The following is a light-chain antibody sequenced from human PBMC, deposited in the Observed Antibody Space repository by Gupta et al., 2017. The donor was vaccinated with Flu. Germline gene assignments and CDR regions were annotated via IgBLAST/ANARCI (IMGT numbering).Light chain of an antibody. Sequence: QSVLTQPPSASGTPGQRVTSPCSGRSSNIGTNTVTWYQQLPGTAPKLLIYSINQRPSGVPDRFSSSKSGTSASLAISGLQAEDEADYYCAAWDDSLNGHWVFGGGTKLTVL. CDR3: AAWDDSLNGHWV. CDR1: SSNIGTNT. CDR2: SIN. V-gene: IGLV1-44*01. J-gene: IGLJ3*02.